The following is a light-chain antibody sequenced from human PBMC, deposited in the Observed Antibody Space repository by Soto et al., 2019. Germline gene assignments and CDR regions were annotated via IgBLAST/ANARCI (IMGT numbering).Light chain of an antibody. CDR1: GSTIGSNT. CDR2: SNN. Sequence: QSVLTQPPSASGTPGQRVTISCSGGGSTIGSNTVNWFQHLPGTAPRLLIYSNNQRPSGVPDRFSGSKSGTSASLAISGLQSEDEAHYSCATWDDNLSAWVFGGGPQLTVL. V-gene: IGLV1-44*01. CDR3: ATWDDNLSAWV. J-gene: IGLJ3*02.